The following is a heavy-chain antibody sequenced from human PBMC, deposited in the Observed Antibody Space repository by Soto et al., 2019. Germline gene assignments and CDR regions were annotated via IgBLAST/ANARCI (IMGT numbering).Heavy chain of an antibody. CDR3: GREPYISGHYSGGCDF. Sequence: QVQLVESGGGVVQPGRSLRLSCAASGFTFSSYAMHWVRQAPGKGLEWVAVVSHDGKTEYHAASVKGRCTISRDTSANILSLQMNSLRDEDTAVYYCGREPYISGHYSGGCDFWGQGTMVTVSS. CDR1: GFTFSSYA. V-gene: IGHV3-30*04. CDR2: VSHDGKTE. J-gene: IGHJ3*01. D-gene: IGHD3-22*01.